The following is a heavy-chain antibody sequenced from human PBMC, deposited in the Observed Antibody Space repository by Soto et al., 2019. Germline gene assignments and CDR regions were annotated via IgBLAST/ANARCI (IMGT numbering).Heavy chain of an antibody. Sequence: GGSLRLSCAASGFTFSSYGLNWVRQAAGKGLEWEAIISYDGSNKHYADSVKGRFTISRENSKNTLYLQMNILRAEDTAVYYCAKEEGYYYASSGYYFDYWGQGT. V-gene: IGHV3-30*18. D-gene: IGHD3-22*01. CDR2: ISYDGSNK. CDR3: AKEEGYYYASSGYYFDY. J-gene: IGHJ4*02. CDR1: GFTFSSYG.